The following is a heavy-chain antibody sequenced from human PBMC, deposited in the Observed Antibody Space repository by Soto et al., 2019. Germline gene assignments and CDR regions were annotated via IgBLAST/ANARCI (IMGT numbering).Heavy chain of an antibody. D-gene: IGHD6-13*01. J-gene: IGHJ3*02. V-gene: IGHV3-33*01. CDR2: IWYDGSNK. CDR3: AREWEADDSYSSSWYLSAFDI. Sequence: GGSLRLSCAASGFTFSSYGMHWVRQAPGKGLEWVAVIWYDGSNKYYADSVKGRFTISRDNSKNTLYLQMNSLRAEDTAVYYCAREWEADDSYSSSWYLSAFDIWGQGTMVTVSS. CDR1: GFTFSSYG.